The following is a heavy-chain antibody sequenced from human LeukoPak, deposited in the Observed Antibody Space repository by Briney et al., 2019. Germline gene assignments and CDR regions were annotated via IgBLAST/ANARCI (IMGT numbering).Heavy chain of an antibody. J-gene: IGHJ4*02. CDR2: IYHSGST. V-gene: IGHV4-38-2*02. D-gene: IGHD1-26*01. CDR3: ARDSGLQNFDY. Sequence: PSETLSLTCTVSGYSISSAYYWGWIRQPPGKGLEWIGNIYHSGSTYYNSSLKSRVTISVDMSKHQFSLKLRSVTAADAAVYYCARDSGLQNFDYWGQGTLVTVSS. CDR1: GYSISSAYY.